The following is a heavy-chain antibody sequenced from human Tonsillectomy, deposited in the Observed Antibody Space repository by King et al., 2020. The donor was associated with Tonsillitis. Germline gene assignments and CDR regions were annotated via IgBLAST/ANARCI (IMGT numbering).Heavy chain of an antibody. V-gene: IGHV1-2*02. J-gene: IGHJ5*02. CDR2: ISPNIGAT. D-gene: IGHD1-26*01. CDR1: GYTFSDHY. CDR3: ASAWFLSGSYWFDT. Sequence: QLVQSGAEVKKPGASVKVSCEASGYTFSDHYIHWVRQAPGQGLEWLGWISPNIGATNYAQKFQGRVTMTRDTSIRTVYMELSRLRSADTAVYYCASAWFLSGSYWFDTWGQGTLVTVSS.